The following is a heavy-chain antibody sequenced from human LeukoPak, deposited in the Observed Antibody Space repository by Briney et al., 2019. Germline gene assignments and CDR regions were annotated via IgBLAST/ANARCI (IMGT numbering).Heavy chain of an antibody. J-gene: IGHJ4*02. V-gene: IGHV1-69*05. CDR3: ARGYCSGGSCYFDY. CDR1: GGTFTSYA. Sequence: SVKVSCKASGGTFTSYAISWVRQAPGQGLEWMGRIIPIFGTANYAQKFQGRVTITTDESTSTAYMELSSLRSEDTAVYYCARGYCSGGSCYFDYWGQGTLVTVSS. D-gene: IGHD2-15*01. CDR2: IIPIFGTA.